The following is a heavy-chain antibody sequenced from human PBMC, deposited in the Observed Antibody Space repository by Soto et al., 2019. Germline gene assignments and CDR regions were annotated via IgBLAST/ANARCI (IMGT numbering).Heavy chain of an antibody. CDR3: ARDRASEHGYSYGTKGGWFDP. V-gene: IGHV4-31*03. D-gene: IGHD5-18*01. CDR1: GGSISSGGYY. CDR2: IYYSGST. J-gene: IGHJ5*02. Sequence: QVQLQESGPGLVKPSQTLSLTCTVSGGSISSGGYYWSWIRQHPGKGLEWIGYIYYSGSTYYNPFLKSRVTIAVDTAKNQCSLELGSVTAADTAVYYCARDRASEHGYSYGTKGGWFDPWGQGTLVTVSS.